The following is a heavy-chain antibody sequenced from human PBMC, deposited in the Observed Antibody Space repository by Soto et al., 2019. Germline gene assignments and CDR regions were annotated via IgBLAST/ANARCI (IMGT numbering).Heavy chain of an antibody. D-gene: IGHD3-22*01. CDR2: ISGSGGST. CDR1: GFTFNTYA. CDR3: AKGLDYYGSAGLNY. V-gene: IGHV3-23*01. Sequence: PGGSLRLSCAASGFTFNTYAMSWVRQAPGKGLEWVSAISGSGGSTYYPDSVKGRFTISRDNSKNTLYLQMNSLRAEDTAVYYCAKGLDYYGSAGLNYWGQGTLVTVSS. J-gene: IGHJ4*02.